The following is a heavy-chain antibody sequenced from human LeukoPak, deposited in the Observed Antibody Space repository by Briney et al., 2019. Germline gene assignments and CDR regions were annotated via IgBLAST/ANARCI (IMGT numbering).Heavy chain of an antibody. CDR1: GFTFSSYA. CDR2: ISGSGGST. Sequence: GGSLRLSCAASGFTFSSYAMSGVRQAPGKGLEWVSAISGSGGSTYYAGSVKGRFTISRDNSKNTLYLQMNSLRAEDTAVYYCAKGPQDRDPNFDYWGQGTLVTVSS. J-gene: IGHJ4*02. V-gene: IGHV3-23*01. CDR3: AKGPQDRDPNFDY. D-gene: IGHD2-15*01.